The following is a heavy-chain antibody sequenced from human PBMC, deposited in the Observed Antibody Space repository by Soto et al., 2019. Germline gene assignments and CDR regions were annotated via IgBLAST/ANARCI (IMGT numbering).Heavy chain of an antibody. CDR3: TRIPTGPQH. CDR2: IRSKANSYAT. V-gene: IGHV3-73*01. CDR1: GFTFSGSA. Sequence: GGSLRLSCAASGFTFSGSAMHWVRQASGKGLEWVGRIRSKANSYATAYAASVKGRFTISRDDSKNTAYLQMNILKTEDTAVYYCTRIPTGPQHWGQGTLVTVSS. J-gene: IGHJ1*01.